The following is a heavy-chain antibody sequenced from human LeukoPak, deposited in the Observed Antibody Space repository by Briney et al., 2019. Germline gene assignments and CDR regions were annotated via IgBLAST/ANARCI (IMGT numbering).Heavy chain of an antibody. CDR1: GGSISSYY. D-gene: IGHD4-23*01. Sequence: SETLSLTCTVSGGSISSYYWSWIRQPPGKGLEWIGYIYTSGSTNYNPSLKSRVTISVDTSKNQFSLKLSSVTAADTAVYYCVRWASVGWFDPWGQGTLVTVSS. CDR3: VRWASVGWFDP. J-gene: IGHJ5*02. V-gene: IGHV4-4*09. CDR2: IYTSGST.